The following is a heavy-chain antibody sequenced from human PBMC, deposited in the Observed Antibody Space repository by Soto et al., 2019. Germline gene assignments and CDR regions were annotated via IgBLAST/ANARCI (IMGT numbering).Heavy chain of an antibody. CDR3: ARVRRDGYNLYYYYYGMDV. V-gene: IGHV1-69*13. CDR2: IIPIFGTA. CDR1: GGTFSSYA. J-gene: IGHJ6*02. D-gene: IGHD5-12*01. Sequence: SVKVSCKASGGTFSSYAISWVRQAPGQGLEWMGGIIPIFGTANYAQKFQGRVTITADESTSTAYMELSSLRSEDTAVYYCARVRRDGYNLYYYYYGMDVWGQGTTVTVSS.